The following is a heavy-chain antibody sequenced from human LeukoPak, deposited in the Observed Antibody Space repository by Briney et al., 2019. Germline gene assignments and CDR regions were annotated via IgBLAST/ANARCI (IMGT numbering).Heavy chain of an antibody. CDR3: ARAGEAGTYDAFDI. D-gene: IGHD6-19*01. V-gene: IGHV1-2*02. CDR1: GYTFTGYY. J-gene: IGHJ3*02. CDR2: INPNSGGT. Sequence: ASVKVPCKASGYTFTGYYMHWVRQAPGQGLEWMGWINPNSGGTNYAQKFQGRVTMTRDTSISTAYMELSRLRSDDTAVYYCARAGEAGTYDAFDIWGQGTMVTVSS.